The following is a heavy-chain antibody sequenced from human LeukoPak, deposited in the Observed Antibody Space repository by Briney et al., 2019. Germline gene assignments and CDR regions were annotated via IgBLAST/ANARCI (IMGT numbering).Heavy chain of an antibody. CDR2: INHSGST. CDR1: GGSFSGYY. J-gene: IGHJ6*04. Sequence: SETPSLTCAVYGGSFSGYYWSWIRQPPGKGLEWIGEINHSGSTNYNPSLKSRVTISVDTSKNQFSLKLSSVTAADTAVYYCASGMGGPYYYYYGMDVWGKGTTVTVSS. V-gene: IGHV4-34*01. CDR3: ASGMGGPYYYYYGMDV. D-gene: IGHD1-26*01.